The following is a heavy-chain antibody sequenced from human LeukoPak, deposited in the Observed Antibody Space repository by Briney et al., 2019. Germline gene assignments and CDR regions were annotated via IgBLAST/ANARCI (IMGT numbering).Heavy chain of an antibody. CDR1: GFTFSSYE. Sequence: GGSLRLSCAASGFTFSSYEMNWVRQAPGKGLEWVSYISSSGSTMYYADSVKGRFTISRDYAKNSLYLQMNSLRAEDTAVYYCARRYCSSTSCFPAEYFQHWGQGTLVTVSS. CDR2: ISSSGSTM. V-gene: IGHV3-48*03. J-gene: IGHJ1*01. D-gene: IGHD2-2*01. CDR3: ARRYCSSTSCFPAEYFQH.